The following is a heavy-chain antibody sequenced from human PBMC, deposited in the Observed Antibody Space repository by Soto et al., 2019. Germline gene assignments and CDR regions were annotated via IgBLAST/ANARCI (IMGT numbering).Heavy chain of an antibody. CDR1: GGTFSSYA. J-gene: IGHJ6*02. V-gene: IGHV1-69*13. CDR2: TIPIFGTA. Sequence: GASVKVSCKASGGTFSSYAISWVRQAPGQGLEWMGGTIPIFGTANYAQKFQGRVTITADESTSTAYMELSSLRSEDTAVYYCARAGIRSSWTQYYYYYGMDVWGQGTTVTVSS. D-gene: IGHD6-13*01. CDR3: ARAGIRSSWTQYYYYYGMDV.